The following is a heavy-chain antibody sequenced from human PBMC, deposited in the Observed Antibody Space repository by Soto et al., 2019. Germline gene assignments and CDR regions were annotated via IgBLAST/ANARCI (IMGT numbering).Heavy chain of an antibody. CDR3: ARLAAVGVYYFDY. D-gene: IGHD6-13*01. V-gene: IGHV3-11*01. CDR1: GFTFSDYY. J-gene: IGHJ4*02. CDR2: ISSSGTAI. Sequence: QVQLVESGGGLVKPGGSLRLSCAASGFTFSDYYMSWIRQAPGKGLEWVSCISSSGTAIYYADSVKGRFTISRDNAKNSLYLQMNSLRAEDTAVYYCARLAAVGVYYFDYGGQGTLVTVSS.